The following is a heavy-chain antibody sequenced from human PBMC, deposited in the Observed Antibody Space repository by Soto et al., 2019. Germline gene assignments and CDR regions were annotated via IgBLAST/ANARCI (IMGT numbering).Heavy chain of an antibody. Sequence: GGSLRLSCAASGFTFSSYAMSWVRQAPGKGLEWVSAISGSGGSTYYADSVKGRFTISRDNSKNTRYLQMNSLRAEDTAVYYCAKDQPAALSWEYYFDYWGQGTLVTVSS. CDR1: GFTFSSYA. V-gene: IGHV3-23*01. D-gene: IGHD2-2*01. J-gene: IGHJ4*02. CDR2: ISGSGGST. CDR3: AKDQPAALSWEYYFDY.